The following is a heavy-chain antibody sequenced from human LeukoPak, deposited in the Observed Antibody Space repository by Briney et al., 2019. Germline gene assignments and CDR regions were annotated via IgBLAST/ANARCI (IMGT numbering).Heavy chain of an antibody. D-gene: IGHD3-22*01. Sequence: PSETLSLTCTVSGGSISHYYWSWIRQPAGEGLEWIGRTYTSGSTNYNPSLKSRVTMSVDTSKNQFSLKLSSVTAADTAVYYCARDSSGVVTDYWGQGTLVTVSS. J-gene: IGHJ4*02. V-gene: IGHV4-4*07. CDR3: ARDSSGVVTDY. CDR1: GGSISHYY. CDR2: TYTSGST.